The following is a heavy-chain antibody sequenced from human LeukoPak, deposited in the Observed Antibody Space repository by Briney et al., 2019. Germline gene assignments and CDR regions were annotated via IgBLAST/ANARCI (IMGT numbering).Heavy chain of an antibody. J-gene: IGHJ4*02. V-gene: IGHV3-13*01. CDR3: ARESEVGAYDY. Sequence: GGSLRLSCAASGFTFSSYDMHWVRQATGKGLEWVSAIGTAGDTYYPGSVKGRFTISRENAKNSLYLQMNSLRAGDTAVYYCARESEVGAYDYWGQGTLVTVPS. D-gene: IGHD1-26*01. CDR2: IGTAGDT. CDR1: GFTFSSYD.